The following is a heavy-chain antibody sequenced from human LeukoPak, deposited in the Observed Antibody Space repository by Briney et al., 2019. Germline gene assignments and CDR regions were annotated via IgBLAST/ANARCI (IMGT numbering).Heavy chain of an antibody. CDR1: RFSFSNFW. D-gene: IGHD1-1*01. CDR3: VRDRSTTTWTRFDS. CDR2: INEGGSEK. V-gene: IGHV3-7*01. Sequence: GRSLRLSCVASRFSFSNFWMIWVRQAPGKGLEWVANINEGGSEKNYVDSVKGRFTISRDNAKNSLYLQMNSLRAEDTAVYYCVRDRSTTTWTRFDSWGQGTLVTVSS. J-gene: IGHJ4*02.